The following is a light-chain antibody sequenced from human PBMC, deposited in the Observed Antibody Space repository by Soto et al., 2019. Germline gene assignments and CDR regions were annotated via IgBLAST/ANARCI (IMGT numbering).Light chain of an antibody. CDR3: HQDGVSPVT. CDR2: GAS. CDR1: QGVDNY. J-gene: IGKJ1*01. V-gene: IGKV3-20*01. Sequence: EIVLTQSPGTLSLSPGERATLSCRASQGVDNYLAWYQQKPVQAPRLLIYGASSRATGIPDRFSGSGYGTDFTLTISRLEPEDFAVYYCHQDGVSPVTF.